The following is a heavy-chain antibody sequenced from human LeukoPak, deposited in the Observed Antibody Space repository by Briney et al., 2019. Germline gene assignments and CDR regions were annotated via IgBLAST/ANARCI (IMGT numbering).Heavy chain of an antibody. CDR1: DGPISTQYY. CDR2: IYYSGSA. Sequence: SETLSLTCTVSDGPISTQYYWGWIRQPPGKGLEWIGHIYYSGSAYYSPSLKSRVTISVDTSNNQFSLKVTSVAAADTAIYHCARLHYYHHYMDVWGKGTTVTVSS. J-gene: IGHJ6*03. V-gene: IGHV4-39*01. CDR3: ARLHYYHHYMDV.